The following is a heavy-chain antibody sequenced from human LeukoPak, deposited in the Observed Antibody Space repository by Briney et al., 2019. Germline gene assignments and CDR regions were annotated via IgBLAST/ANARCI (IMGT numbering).Heavy chain of an antibody. CDR3: AKEHTIFGHYYFDY. CDR1: GFTFSSYG. CDR2: IWYGGSNK. V-gene: IGHV3-30*02. D-gene: IGHD3-3*01. Sequence: GGSLRLSCAASGFTFSSYGMHWVRQAPGKGLEWVAVIWYGGSNKYYADSVKGRFTISRDNSKNTLYLQMNSLRAEDTAVYYCAKEHTIFGHYYFDYWGQGTLVTVSS. J-gene: IGHJ4*02.